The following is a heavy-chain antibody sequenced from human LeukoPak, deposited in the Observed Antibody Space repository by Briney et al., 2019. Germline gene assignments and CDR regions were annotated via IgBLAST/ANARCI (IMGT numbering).Heavy chain of an antibody. CDR2: IKQDGSEK. D-gene: IGHD3-3*01. V-gene: IGHV3-7*03. CDR1: GFTFSTYW. J-gene: IGHJ2*01. Sequence: PGGSLRLSCAASGFTFSTYWMNWVRQAPGKGLEWVANIKQDGSEKYYVDSVKGRFTLSRDSAKNSLYLQMNSLSAEDTAVYYCARAEWSNWYFDLWGRGTLVTVSS. CDR3: ARAEWSNWYFDL.